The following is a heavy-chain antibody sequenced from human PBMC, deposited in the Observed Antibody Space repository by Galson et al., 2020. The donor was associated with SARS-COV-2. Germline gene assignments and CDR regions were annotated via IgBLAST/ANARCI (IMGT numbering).Heavy chain of an antibody. J-gene: IGHJ4*02. D-gene: IGHD3-10*01. V-gene: IGHV3-33*01. CDR1: GFTFSSYG. CDR2: IWYDGSNK. CDR3: ARDGSGKYYYGAFDY. Sequence: TGGSLRLSCAASGFTFSSYGMHWVRQAPGKGLEWVAVIWYDGSNKYYADSVKGRFTISRDNSKNTLYLQMNSLRAEDTAVYYCARDGSGKYYYGAFDYWGQGTLVTVSS.